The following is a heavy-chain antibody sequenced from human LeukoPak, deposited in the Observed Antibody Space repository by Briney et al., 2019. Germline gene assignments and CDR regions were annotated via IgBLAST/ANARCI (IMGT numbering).Heavy chain of an antibody. V-gene: IGHV3-30*02. CDR2: MRHDGSNK. CDR3: AKGLNQFWKKDAFDI. CDR1: GFTSSSYG. D-gene: IGHD3-3*01. J-gene: IGHJ3*02. Sequence: GGSLRLSCAASGFTSSSYGMHWVRQAPGKGPEWVAFMRHDGSNKYYADSVKGRFTISRDNSKNTLYLQLNSLRGEDTAVYYCAKGLNQFWKKDAFDIWGQGTMVTVSS.